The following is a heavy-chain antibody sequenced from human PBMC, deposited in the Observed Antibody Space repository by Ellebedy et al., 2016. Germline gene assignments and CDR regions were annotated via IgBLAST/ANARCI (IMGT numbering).Heavy chain of an antibody. CDR1: GFAFSRHA. D-gene: IGHD3-3*01. V-gene: IGHV3-23*01. Sequence: GESLKISCGASGFAFSRHAMSWVRQAPGKGLEWVSAMYNSGGTNYADSVKGRFIVSRDNSKNTLYLEMNSLRVEDTAVYYCAKDYEYDVWAAFDSWGQGTRVTVSS. J-gene: IGHJ4*02. CDR2: MYNSGGT. CDR3: AKDYEYDVWAAFDS.